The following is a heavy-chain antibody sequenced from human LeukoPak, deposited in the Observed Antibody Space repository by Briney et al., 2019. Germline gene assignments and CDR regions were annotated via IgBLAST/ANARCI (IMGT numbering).Heavy chain of an antibody. J-gene: IGHJ4*02. Sequence: ASVKVSCKASGYTFTSYDINWVRQATGQGLEWMGWMNPNSGNTGYAQKFQGRVTITRNTSISTAYMELSSLRSEDTAVYYCAREEYTPARAFDYWGQGTLVTVSS. CDR3: AREEYTPARAFDY. CDR1: GYTFTSYD. D-gene: IGHD1-1*01. CDR2: MNPNSGNT. V-gene: IGHV1-8*03.